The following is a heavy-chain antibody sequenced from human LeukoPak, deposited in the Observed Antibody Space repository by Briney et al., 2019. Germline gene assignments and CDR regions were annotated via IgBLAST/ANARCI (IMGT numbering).Heavy chain of an antibody. D-gene: IGHD1-26*01. CDR1: GGTFSSYA. Sequence: SVKVSCKASGGTFSSYAISWVRQAPGQGLEWMGGIIPIFGTANYAQKFQGRVTITADESTSTAYMELSNLRSEDTAVYYCALLRVGATTYDAFDIWGQGTMVTVSS. CDR3: ALLRVGATTYDAFDI. J-gene: IGHJ3*02. V-gene: IGHV1-69*13. CDR2: IIPIFGTA.